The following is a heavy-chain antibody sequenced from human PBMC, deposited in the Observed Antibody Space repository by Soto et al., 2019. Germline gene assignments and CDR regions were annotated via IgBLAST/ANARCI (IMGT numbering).Heavy chain of an antibody. V-gene: IGHV3-23*01. Sequence: VQLLESGGGLVQPGGSLRLSCAASGFTFSSYAMSWVRQAPGKGLKWVSAITGSGGSTYYADSVKGRFTISRDNSKNTLYLQMNSLRAEDTALYYCAKDLRPTGWVRFDYWGQGTLVTVSS. J-gene: IGHJ4*02. CDR2: ITGSGGST. CDR1: GFTFSSYA. D-gene: IGHD3-10*01. CDR3: AKDLRPTGWVRFDY.